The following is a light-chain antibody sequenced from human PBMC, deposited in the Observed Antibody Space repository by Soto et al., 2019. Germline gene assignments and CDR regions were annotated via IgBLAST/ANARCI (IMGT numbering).Light chain of an antibody. CDR3: CSYSSTYTFGA. CDR2: DVT. J-gene: IGLJ3*02. Sequence: QSVLTQPRSVSGSPGLSVTISCAGTSSDVGGYNYVSWYQQHPGKAPKVLIYDVTKRPSGVPDRFSASKSGNTASLTISELQAEDEADYHCCSYSSTYTFGAFGGGTKLTVL. V-gene: IGLV2-11*01. CDR1: SSDVGGYNY.